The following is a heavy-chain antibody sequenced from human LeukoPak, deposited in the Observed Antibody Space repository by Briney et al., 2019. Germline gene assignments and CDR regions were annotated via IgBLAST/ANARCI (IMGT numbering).Heavy chain of an antibody. J-gene: IGHJ3*02. CDR2: IIPIFGTA. D-gene: IGHD4-17*01. CDR3: ARDRVWHDYGDYGVPLDAFDI. Sequence: ASVKVSCKASGGTFSSYAISWVRQAPGQGLEWMGGIIPIFGTANYAQKFQGRVTITADESTSTAYMELSSLRSADTAVYYCARDRVWHDYGDYGVPLDAFDIWGQGTWSPSLQ. V-gene: IGHV1-69*13. CDR1: GGTFSSYA.